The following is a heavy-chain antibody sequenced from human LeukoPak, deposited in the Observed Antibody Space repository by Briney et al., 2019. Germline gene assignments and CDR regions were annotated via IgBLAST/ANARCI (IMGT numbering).Heavy chain of an antibody. Sequence: GGSLRLSCAASGFTFSSYAMSWVRQAPGKGLEWVSAISGSGGSTYYADSVKGRFTISRDNSKNTLDLQMNSLRAEDTGVYYCAKGFRRGYSGYVEYYFDYWGQGTLVTVSS. D-gene: IGHD5-12*01. V-gene: IGHV3-23*01. CDR2: ISGSGGST. J-gene: IGHJ4*02. CDR1: GFTFSSYA. CDR3: AKGFRRGYSGYVEYYFDY.